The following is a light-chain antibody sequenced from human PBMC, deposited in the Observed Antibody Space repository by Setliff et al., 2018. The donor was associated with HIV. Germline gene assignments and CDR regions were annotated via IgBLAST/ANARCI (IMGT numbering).Light chain of an antibody. Sequence: DIVMTQSPDSLAVSLGERATINCKSSQSVLYSSNNKNYLAWYQQKPGQPPKVVIYWASTRESGVPDRFSGSGSGTDFTLTISSLQAEDVAVYYCQQYYSTPLTFGQGTRLEIK. CDR2: WAS. V-gene: IGKV4-1*01. J-gene: IGKJ5*01. CDR3: QQYYSTPLT. CDR1: QSVLYSSNNKNY.